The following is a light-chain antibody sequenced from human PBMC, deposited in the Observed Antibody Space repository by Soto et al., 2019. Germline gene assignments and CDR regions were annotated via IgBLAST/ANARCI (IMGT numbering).Light chain of an antibody. J-gene: IGKJ1*01. CDR2: AAS. V-gene: IGKV3-20*01. Sequence: IVMAQSPAALSVSPGERATLSCRARQSVSNSYLAWYQQQPGQAPRLLNYAASSRATSIPGRFSSSGARTDFTLTISRLEAEDLAEYYHQQNASSGTFGQGTKVDIK. CDR3: QQNASSGT. CDR1: QSVSNSY.